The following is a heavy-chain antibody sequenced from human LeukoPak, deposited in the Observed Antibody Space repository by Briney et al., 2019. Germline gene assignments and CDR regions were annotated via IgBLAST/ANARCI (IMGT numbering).Heavy chain of an antibody. J-gene: IGHJ5*02. CDR3: AGMAYDILTLNWFDP. V-gene: IGHV4-39*07. CDR2: IYYSGST. CDR1: GGSISSSSYY. D-gene: IGHD3-9*01. Sequence: PSETLSLTCAVSGGSISSSSYYWGWIRQPPGKGLEWIGSIYYSGSTYYNPSLKSRVTISVDTSKNQFSLKLSSVTAADTAGYYCAGMAYDILTLNWFDPWGQGTLVTVSS.